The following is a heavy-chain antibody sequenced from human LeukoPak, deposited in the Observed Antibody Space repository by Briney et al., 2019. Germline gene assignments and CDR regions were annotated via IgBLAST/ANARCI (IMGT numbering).Heavy chain of an antibody. J-gene: IGHJ6*02. CDR2: INAGNGNT. V-gene: IGHV1-3*01. CDR3: ARGTWDQLYSYFPNYYYYGMDV. Sequence: ASVKVSCKASGYTFTSYAMHWVRQAPGQRFEWMGWINAGNGNTKYSQKFQGRVTITRDTSASTAYMELSSLRSDDTAVYYCARGTWDQLYSYFPNYYYYGMDVWGQGTTVTVSS. CDR1: GYTFTSYA. D-gene: IGHD5-18*01.